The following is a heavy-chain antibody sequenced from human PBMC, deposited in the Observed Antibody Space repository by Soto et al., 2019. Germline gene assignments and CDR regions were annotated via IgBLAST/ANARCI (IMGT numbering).Heavy chain of an antibody. CDR1: GYTLTELS. J-gene: IGHJ6*02. CDR2: FDPEDGET. V-gene: IGHV1-24*01. Sequence: ASVKVSCKVSGYTLTELSMHWVRQAPGKGLEWMGGFDPEDGETIYAQKFQGRVTMTEDTSTDTAYMELSSLRSEDTAVYYCATGLMTTVAIINGSPYYCYYGMDVWGQGTTVTVSS. CDR3: ATGLMTTVAIINGSPYYCYYGMDV. D-gene: IGHD3-16*01.